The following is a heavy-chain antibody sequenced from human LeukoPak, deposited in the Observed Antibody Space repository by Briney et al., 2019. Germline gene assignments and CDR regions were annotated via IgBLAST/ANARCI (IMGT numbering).Heavy chain of an antibody. CDR3: ARVGVGYCSGGSCYSLDY. J-gene: IGHJ4*02. D-gene: IGHD2-15*01. V-gene: IGHV3-23*01. Sequence: GGSLRLSCAASGFTFSSYGMSWVRQAPGKGLEWVSAISGSGGSTYYADSVKGRFTISRDNSKNTLYLQMNSLRAEDTAVYYCARVGVGYCSGGSCYSLDYWGQGTLVTVSS. CDR1: GFTFSSYG. CDR2: ISGSGGST.